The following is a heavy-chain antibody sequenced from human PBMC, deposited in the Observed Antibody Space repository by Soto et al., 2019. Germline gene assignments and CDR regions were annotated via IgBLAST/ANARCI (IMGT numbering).Heavy chain of an antibody. CDR3: AKGSGSLLWYYFDY. V-gene: IGHV3-30*18. D-gene: IGHD1-26*01. CDR1: GFTFSSYG. Sequence: GGSLRLSCAASGFTFSSYGMHWVRQAPGKGLEWVAVISYDGSNKYYADSVKGRFTISRDNSKNTLYLQMNSLRAEDTAVYYCAKGSGSLLWYYFDYWGQGTLVTVSS. CDR2: ISYDGSNK. J-gene: IGHJ4*02.